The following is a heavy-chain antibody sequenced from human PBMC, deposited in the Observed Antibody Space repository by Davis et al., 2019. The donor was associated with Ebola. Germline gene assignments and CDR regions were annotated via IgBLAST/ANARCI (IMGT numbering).Heavy chain of an antibody. Sequence: GESLKISCAASGFTFSSYSMNWVRQAPGKGLEWVSSISSSSYIHYADSVKGRFTISRDNAKNSLYLRMNSLRAEDTAVYYCARVELADDYVWGSYRYIDGSDGAFDIWGQGTMVTVSS. V-gene: IGHV3-21*01. CDR2: ISSSSYI. CDR3: ARVELADDYVWGSYRYIDGSDGAFDI. CDR1: GFTFSSYS. J-gene: IGHJ3*02. D-gene: IGHD3-16*02.